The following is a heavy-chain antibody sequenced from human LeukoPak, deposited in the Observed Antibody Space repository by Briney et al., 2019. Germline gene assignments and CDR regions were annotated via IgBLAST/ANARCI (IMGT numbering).Heavy chain of an antibody. D-gene: IGHD1-26*01. CDR2: ISSSSSYI. CDR3: ARDGGVGANFDY. J-gene: IGHJ4*02. Sequence: GGSLRLSCAASGFTFSSYEMNWVRQAPGKGLEWVSSISSSSSYIYCADSVKGRFTISRDNAKNSLYLQMNSLRAEDTAVYYCARDGGVGANFDYWGQGTLVTVSS. V-gene: IGHV3-21*01. CDR1: GFTFSSYE.